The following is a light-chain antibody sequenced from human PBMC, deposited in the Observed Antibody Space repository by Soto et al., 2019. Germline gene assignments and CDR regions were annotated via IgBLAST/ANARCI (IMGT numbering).Light chain of an antibody. V-gene: IGKV3-15*01. CDR3: QQYKTRPPFT. CDR1: QSVSSN. Sequence: EIVMTQSPATLSVSPGERATLSCRASQSVSSNLAWYQQKPGQAPRRLISGASTRATGIPARFRSSGPGTEATLCIIGLASADFAVNYCQQYKTRPPFTLSPGNKVAI. CDR2: GAS. J-gene: IGKJ3*01.